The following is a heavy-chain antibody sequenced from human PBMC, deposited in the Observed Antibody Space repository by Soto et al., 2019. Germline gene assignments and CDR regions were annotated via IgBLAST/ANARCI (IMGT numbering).Heavy chain of an antibody. Sequence: GGSLRLSCAASGFTFSSYWMSWVRQAPGKGLEWVANIKQDGSEKYYADSMKGRFTSSRDNAKNSLYLQMNSLRAEDTAVYYCARERTCSRSCYLGDRYYYYMDVWGKGTTVTVSS. CDR3: ARERTCSRSCYLGDRYYYYMDV. D-gene: IGHD2-2*01. J-gene: IGHJ6*03. CDR2: IKQDGSEK. V-gene: IGHV3-7*01. CDR1: GFTFSSYW.